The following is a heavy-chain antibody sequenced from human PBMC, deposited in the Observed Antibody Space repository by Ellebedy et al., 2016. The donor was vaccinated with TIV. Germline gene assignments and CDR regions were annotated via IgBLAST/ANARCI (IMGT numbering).Heavy chain of an antibody. CDR3: ARDHYGSGSYGRKTFDP. J-gene: IGHJ5*02. CDR2: IIPIFGTA. CDR1: GGTFSSYA. D-gene: IGHD3-10*01. Sequence: AASVKVSCKASGGTFSSYAISWVRQAPGQGLEWMGGIIPIFGTANYAQKFQGRVTITADESTSTAYMELSSLRSEDTAVYYCARDHYGSGSYGRKTFDPWGQGTLVTVSS. V-gene: IGHV1-69*13.